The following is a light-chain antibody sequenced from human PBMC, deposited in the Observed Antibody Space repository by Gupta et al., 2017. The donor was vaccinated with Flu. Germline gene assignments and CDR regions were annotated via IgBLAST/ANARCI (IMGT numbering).Light chain of an antibody. CDR2: ENS. CDR1: SSNLGAGYD. CDR3: QSYDVSVGGWV. V-gene: IGLV1-40*01. Sequence: QSLLTQPPSVSGAPGQMITISCIGTSSNLGAGYDVNWYQQFPGGSPRLLIFENSNRPSGLPDRFFGSKTGISASLAITGLQAEDESDFYCQSYDVSVGGWVFGGGTRLTVL. J-gene: IGLJ3*02.